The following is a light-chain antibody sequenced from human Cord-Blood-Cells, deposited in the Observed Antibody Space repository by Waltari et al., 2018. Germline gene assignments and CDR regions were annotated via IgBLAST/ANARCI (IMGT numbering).Light chain of an antibody. CDR3: QQSYSTAWT. Sequence: DVQMTQSPSSLSASVGDRVTITCRASQSISSYLHWYRQKPGKAPKLLIYAASSLKSGVPSRFSRSGSETDFTLTISSLQPDDFATYYCQQSYSTAWTFGQGTKVEIK. CDR1: QSISSY. CDR2: AAS. V-gene: IGKV1-39*01. J-gene: IGKJ1*01.